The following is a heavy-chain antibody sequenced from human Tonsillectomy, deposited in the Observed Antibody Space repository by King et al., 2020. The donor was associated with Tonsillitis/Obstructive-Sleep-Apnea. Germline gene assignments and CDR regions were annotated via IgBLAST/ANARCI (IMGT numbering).Heavy chain of an antibody. V-gene: IGHV3-30*18. J-gene: IGHJ3*01. D-gene: IGHD3-16*01. CDR1: GFTFSSYG. CDR2: ISYDGSNK. CDR3: AKGGGAASDAFDL. Sequence: VQLVESGGGVVQPGRSLRLSCAASGFTFSSYGMHWVRQAPGKGLEWVAVISYDGSNKYYADSVKGRFTISRDNSKNTLYLQMNSLRAEDTAVYYCAKGGGAASDAFDLWGQGTMDTV.